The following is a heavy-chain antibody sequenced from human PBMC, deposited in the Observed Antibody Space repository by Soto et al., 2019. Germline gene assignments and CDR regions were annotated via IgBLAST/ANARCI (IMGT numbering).Heavy chain of an antibody. CDR3: AKEGENYGLRAPLGMDV. J-gene: IGHJ6*02. CDR1: GFTFNSYG. D-gene: IGHD1-7*01. V-gene: IGHV3-30*18. Sequence: WGSLRISCAASGFTFNSYGMHWVRQAPGKGLEWVAVISYDGSNKYYADSVKGRFTISRDNSKNTLYLQMNSLRAEDTAVYYCAKEGENYGLRAPLGMDVWGQGTTVTVSS. CDR2: ISYDGSNK.